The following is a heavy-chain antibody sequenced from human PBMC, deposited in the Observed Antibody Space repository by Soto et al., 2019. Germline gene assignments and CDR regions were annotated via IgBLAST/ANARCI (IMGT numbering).Heavy chain of an antibody. Sequence: EVQLLESGGGLVQPGGSLRLSCAASGFTFSTYAMTWVRQAPGKGLEWVSAISASGGSTYYADSVKGWFTISRDNSKNTLYLQLQSLRDEDTSVYYCSKVGFPYSYGSLLYYWGQGTLVTVSS. V-gene: IGHV3-23*01. J-gene: IGHJ4*02. D-gene: IGHD5-18*01. CDR3: SKVGFPYSYGSLLYY. CDR2: ISASGGST. CDR1: GFTFSTYA.